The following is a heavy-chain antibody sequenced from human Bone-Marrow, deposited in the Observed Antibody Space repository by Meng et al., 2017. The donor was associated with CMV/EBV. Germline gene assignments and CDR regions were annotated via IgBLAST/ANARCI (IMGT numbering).Heavy chain of an antibody. CDR1: GFALTRYW. V-gene: IGHV3-74*03. CDR2: IDIDGRYI. D-gene: IGHD1-26*01. Sequence: VEVVGSGVCFVLPGGFLILSCAVSGFALTRYWMHWGREVRWKGLECVSRIDIDGRYITYADSVRGRFSISRDDAKNTLYLQMNSLRIEDTAVYYCARGVAETLGWEMGYWGQGTLVTVSS. CDR3: ARGVAETLGWEMGY. J-gene: IGHJ4*02.